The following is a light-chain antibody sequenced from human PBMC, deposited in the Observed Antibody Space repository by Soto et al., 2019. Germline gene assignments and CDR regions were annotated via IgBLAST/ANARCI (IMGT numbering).Light chain of an antibody. Sequence: EIVLTQSPGTLSLSPGERATLSCRASQSISSNYLAWYRQKPGQAPRLLIYGASSWATGIPDRFSGRGSGTDFTLTISRLGPEDFAVYYCQQYDNLSWTFGQGTKVDNK. CDR1: QSISSNY. V-gene: IGKV3-20*01. CDR3: QQYDNLSWT. J-gene: IGKJ1*01. CDR2: GAS.